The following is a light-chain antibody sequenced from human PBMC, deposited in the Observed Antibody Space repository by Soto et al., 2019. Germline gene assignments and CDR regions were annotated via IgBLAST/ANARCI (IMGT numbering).Light chain of an antibody. Sequence: QSALTQPASVFGSPGQSITISCTGTSSDVGGYNYVSWYQHHPGKAPKLMIYDVGNRPSGVSNRFSGSKSGNTASLTISGLQAEDEADYYCSSYTSSSTLVFGGGTKLTVL. CDR2: DVG. J-gene: IGLJ2*01. V-gene: IGLV2-14*03. CDR3: SSYTSSSTLV. CDR1: SSDVGGYNY.